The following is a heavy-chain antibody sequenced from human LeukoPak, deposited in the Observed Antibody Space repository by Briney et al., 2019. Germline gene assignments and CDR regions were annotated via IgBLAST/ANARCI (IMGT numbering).Heavy chain of an antibody. CDR3: ARDEAGSVDTAMPIPASYYYYGMDV. D-gene: IGHD5-18*01. CDR1: GGTFSSYA. V-gene: IGHV1-69*04. CDR2: IIPILGIA. J-gene: IGHJ6*02. Sequence: GASVKVSCKASGGTFSSYAISWMRQAPGQGLEWMGRIIPILGIANYAQKFQGRVTITADKSTSTAYMELSSLRSEDTAVYYCARDEAGSVDTAMPIPASYYYYGMDVWGQGTTVTVSS.